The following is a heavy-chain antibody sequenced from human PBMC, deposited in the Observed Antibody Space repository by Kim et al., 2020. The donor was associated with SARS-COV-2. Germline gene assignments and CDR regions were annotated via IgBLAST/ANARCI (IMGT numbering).Heavy chain of an antibody. CDR1: GGSFSGYY. V-gene: IGHV4-34*01. Sequence: SETLSLTCAVYGGSFSGYYWSWIRQPPGKGLECIGEINHSGSTNYNPSLKSRVTISVDTSKNQFSLKLSSVTAADTAVYYCARGRGYYDSSGYLWYWGQGTLVTVSS. CDR3: ARGRGYYDSSGYLWY. D-gene: IGHD3-22*01. J-gene: IGHJ4*02. CDR2: INHSGST.